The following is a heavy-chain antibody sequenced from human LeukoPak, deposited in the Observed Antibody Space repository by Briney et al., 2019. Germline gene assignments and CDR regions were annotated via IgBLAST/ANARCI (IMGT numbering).Heavy chain of an antibody. V-gene: IGHV4-4*07. Sequence: SETLSLTCTVSGGSISSYYWSWIRQPAGKGLEWIGRISTSGSTNYNPSLKSRVTISVDTSKNQFSLKLSSVTAADTAVYYCARAMSMYSSGWDYYYGMDVWGQGTTVTVSS. CDR1: GGSISSYY. D-gene: IGHD6-19*01. CDR2: ISTSGST. J-gene: IGHJ6*02. CDR3: ARAMSMYSSGWDYYYGMDV.